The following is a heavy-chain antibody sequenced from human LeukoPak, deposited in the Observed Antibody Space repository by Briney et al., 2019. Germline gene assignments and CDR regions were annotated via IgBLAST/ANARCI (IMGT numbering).Heavy chain of an antibody. CDR2: ISWDGGST. Sequence: AGSLTLSCAASGFTFVDYSMHWVRQAPGKGLEWVSLISWDGGSTYYADSVKGRFTISRDNSKNSLYLQMNSLRAEDTALYYCAKVSVVAATHGLFDYWGQGTLVTVSS. CDR1: GFTFVDYS. D-gene: IGHD2-15*01. V-gene: IGHV3-43D*03. J-gene: IGHJ4*02. CDR3: AKVSVVAATHGLFDY.